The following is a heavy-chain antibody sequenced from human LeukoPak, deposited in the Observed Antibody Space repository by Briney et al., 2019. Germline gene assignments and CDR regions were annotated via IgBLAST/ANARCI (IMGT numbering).Heavy chain of an antibody. D-gene: IGHD2-21*01. V-gene: IGHV3-30-3*01. CDR1: GFTFSSYA. CDR2: ISYDGSNK. J-gene: IGHJ4*02. Sequence: PGWSLRLSCAASGFTFSSYAMHWVRQAPGKGLEWVAVISYDGSNKYYADSVKGRFTISRDNSKNTLYLQMNSLRAEDTAVYYCARDSRIVVPSGGPLDYWGQGTLVTVSS. CDR3: ARDSRIVVPSGGPLDY.